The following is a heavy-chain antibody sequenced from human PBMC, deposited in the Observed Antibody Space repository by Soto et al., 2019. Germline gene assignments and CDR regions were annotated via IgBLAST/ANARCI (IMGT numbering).Heavy chain of an antibody. CDR2: IFHSGDT. V-gene: IGHV4-4*02. J-gene: IGHJ3*01. Sequence: QVRLQESGPGLVKPSGTLSLTCAVSGDSISNSRWWTWVRQPPGKGLEWIGDIFHSGDTNYNRSLKSRVFISVDKSQNQFSLKVSSVTAADTAVYYCAYSTGWYRHDVWGQGTLVTVSS. CDR3: AYSTGWYRHDV. D-gene: IGHD6-19*01. CDR1: GDSISNSRW.